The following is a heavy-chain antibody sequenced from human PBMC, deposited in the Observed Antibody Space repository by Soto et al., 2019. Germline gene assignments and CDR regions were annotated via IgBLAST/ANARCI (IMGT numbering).Heavy chain of an antibody. Sequence: GESLKISCKGSGYSFTSYWISWVRKMPGKGLERMGRIDPTDSYTNYSPSFQGHVTISADKSISTAYLQCSRLKATDTAMYYCARRIIAAAYYYYGMDVWGQGPTVTVSS. D-gene: IGHD6-13*01. CDR2: IDPTDSYT. V-gene: IGHV5-10-1*01. CDR1: GYSFTSYW. CDR3: ARRIIAAAYYYYGMDV. J-gene: IGHJ6*02.